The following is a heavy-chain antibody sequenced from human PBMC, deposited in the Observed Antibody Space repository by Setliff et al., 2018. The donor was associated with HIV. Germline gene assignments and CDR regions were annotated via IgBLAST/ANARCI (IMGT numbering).Heavy chain of an antibody. CDR3: ARPHPMGSGSPWDY. Sequence: KTSETLSLTCAVYGGSFSGYYWNWIRQPPGKGLEWIGEINHSGSTNYNPSLKSRVTISVDTSKNQFSLKLSSVTAADTAEYYCARPHPMGSGSPWDYWGQGTLVTVSS. J-gene: IGHJ4*02. D-gene: IGHD3-10*01. CDR1: GGSFSGYY. CDR2: INHSGST. V-gene: IGHV4-34*01.